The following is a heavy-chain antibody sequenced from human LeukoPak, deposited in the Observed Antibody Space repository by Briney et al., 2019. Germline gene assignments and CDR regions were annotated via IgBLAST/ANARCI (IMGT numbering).Heavy chain of an antibody. CDR1: GFTFSSYA. CDR2: ISSDGNTK. CDR3: ARRRIVGSTDDAFEI. V-gene: IGHV3-30-3*01. Sequence: PGGSLRLSCAASGFTFSSYAMHWVRQAPGKGLEWAAVISSDGNTKYYADSVKGRFTISRDNSNNTLYLQMNSLRADDTAIYYCARRRIVGSTDDAFEIWGQGTMVTLSS. D-gene: IGHD1-26*01. J-gene: IGHJ3*02.